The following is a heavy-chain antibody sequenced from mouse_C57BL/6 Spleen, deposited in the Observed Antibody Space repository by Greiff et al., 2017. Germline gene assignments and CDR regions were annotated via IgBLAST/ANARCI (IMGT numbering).Heavy chain of an antibody. CDR1: GYTFTDYE. V-gene: IGHV1-15*01. Sequence: VQLQQSGAELVRPGASVTLSCKASGYTFTDYEMHWVKQTPVHGLEWIGAIDPETGGTAYNQKFKGKAILTADKSSSTAYMELRSLTSEDSAVYYCKGWDGVYYAMDYWGQGTSVTVSS. CDR3: KGWDGVYYAMDY. D-gene: IGHD4-1*01. CDR2: IDPETGGT. J-gene: IGHJ4*01.